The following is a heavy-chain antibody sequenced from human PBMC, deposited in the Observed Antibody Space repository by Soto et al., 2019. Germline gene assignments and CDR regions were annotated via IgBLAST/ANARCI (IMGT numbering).Heavy chain of an antibody. V-gene: IGHV1-18*01. Sequence: ASVKVSCKASGYTFTSYGISWVRQAPGQGLEWMGWISAYNGNTNYAQKLQGRVTMTTDTSTSTAYMELSSLRSEDTAVYYCSGWYSGVANYWGQGTLVTVSS. CDR2: ISAYNGNT. CDR1: GYTFTSYG. CDR3: SGWYSGVANY. J-gene: IGHJ4*02. D-gene: IGHD6-19*01.